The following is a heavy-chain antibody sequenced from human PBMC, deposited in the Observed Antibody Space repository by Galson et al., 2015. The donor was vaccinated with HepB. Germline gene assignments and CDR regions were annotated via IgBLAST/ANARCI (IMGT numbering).Heavy chain of an antibody. D-gene: IGHD3-22*01. Sequence: SVKVSCKASGGTFSSYAISWVRQAPGQGLEWMGRIIPILGIANYAQKFQGRVTITADKSTSTAYMELSSLRSEDTAVYYCARVLSSGYFLGQFDYWGQGTLVTVSS. CDR3: ARVLSSGYFLGQFDY. CDR1: GGTFSSYA. V-gene: IGHV1-69*04. CDR2: IIPILGIA. J-gene: IGHJ4*02.